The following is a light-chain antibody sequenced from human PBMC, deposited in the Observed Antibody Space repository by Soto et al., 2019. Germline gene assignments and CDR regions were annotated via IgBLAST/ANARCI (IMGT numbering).Light chain of an antibody. V-gene: IGLV2-14*01. CDR3: SYMRNSLYV. CDR1: SSDVGDYNY. J-gene: IGLJ1*01. Sequence: QSVLAQPASASGSPGQSITISCTGTSSDVGDYNYVSWYQQHPGKAPKLMISAVSNRPSGVSDRFSGSKSGNTASLTISGLQAEDAADYYCSYMRNSLYVFGTGTKVTVL. CDR2: AVS.